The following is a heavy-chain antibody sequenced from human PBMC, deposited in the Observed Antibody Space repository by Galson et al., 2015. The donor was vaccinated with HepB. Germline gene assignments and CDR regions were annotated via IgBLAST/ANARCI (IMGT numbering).Heavy chain of an antibody. CDR3: ARNVPYYDFWSGYYIGLNAFDI. D-gene: IGHD3-3*01. Sequence: SVKVSCTASGYTFTSYYMHWVRQAPGQGLEWMGIINPSGGSTSYAQKFQGRVTMTRDTSTSTVYMELSSLRSEDTAVYYCARNVPYYDFWSGYYIGLNAFDIWGQGTMVTVSS. J-gene: IGHJ3*02. CDR1: GYTFTSYY. V-gene: IGHV1-46*01. CDR2: INPSGGST.